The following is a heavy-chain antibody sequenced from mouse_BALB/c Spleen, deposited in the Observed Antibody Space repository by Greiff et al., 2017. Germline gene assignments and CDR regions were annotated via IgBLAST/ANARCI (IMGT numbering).Heavy chain of an antibody. CDR1: GYTFTSYW. CDR2: IYPGSGST. Sequence: LQQPGSELVRPGASVKLSCKASGYTFTSYWMHWVKQRHGQGPEWIGNIYPGSGSTNYDEKFKSKGTLTVDTSSSTAYMHLSSLTSEDSAVYYCTSGPHYFDYWGQGTTLTVSS. J-gene: IGHJ2*01. V-gene: IGHV1S22*01. CDR3: TSGPHYFDY.